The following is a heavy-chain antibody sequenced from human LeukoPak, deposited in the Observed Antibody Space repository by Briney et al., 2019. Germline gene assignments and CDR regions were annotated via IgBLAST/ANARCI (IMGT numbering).Heavy chain of an antibody. D-gene: IGHD1-26*01. J-gene: IGHJ6*03. V-gene: IGHV1-2*06. CDR1: GYTFTGYY. CDR2: INPNSGGT. Sequence: ASVKVSCKASGYTFTGYYMHWVRQAPGQGLVWMGRINPNSGGTNYAQKFQGRVTMTRDTSISTAYMELSRLRSDDTAVYYCARERYSGSSYYYYYYMDVWGKGTTVTVSS. CDR3: ARERYSGSSYYYYYYMDV.